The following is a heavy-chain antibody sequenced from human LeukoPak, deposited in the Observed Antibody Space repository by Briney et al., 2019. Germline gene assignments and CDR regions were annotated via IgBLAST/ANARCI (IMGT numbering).Heavy chain of an antibody. D-gene: IGHD6-13*01. CDR1: GGSISSYY. CDR2: IYYSGST. V-gene: IGHV4-59*01. Sequence: SETLSLTCTVSGGSISSYYWSWIRQPPGKGLEWIGYIYYSGSTNYNPSLKSRVTISVDTSKNQFSPKLSSVTAADTAVYYCARVQGYRKGSRRFYFDYWGQGTLVTVSS. J-gene: IGHJ4*02. CDR3: ARVQGYRKGSRRFYFDY.